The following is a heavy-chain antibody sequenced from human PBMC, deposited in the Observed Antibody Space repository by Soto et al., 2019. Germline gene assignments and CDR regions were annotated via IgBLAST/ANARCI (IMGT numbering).Heavy chain of an antibody. CDR1: GYTFTSYG. V-gene: IGHV1-18*01. J-gene: IGHJ5*02. D-gene: IGHD3-3*01. CDR2: ISAYNGNT. Sequence: ASVKVSCKASGYTFTSYGISWVRQAPGQGLDWMGWISAYNGNTNYAQKLQGRVTMTTDTSTSTAYMELRSLRSDDTAVYYCARDVGAGLRFLEWSNWFDPWGQGTLVTVSS. CDR3: ARDVGAGLRFLEWSNWFDP.